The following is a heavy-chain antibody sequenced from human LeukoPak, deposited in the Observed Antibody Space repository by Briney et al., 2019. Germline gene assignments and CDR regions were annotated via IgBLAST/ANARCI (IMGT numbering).Heavy chain of an antibody. V-gene: IGHV3-30*02. CDR3: AKDHCGSCSGDDYFDR. J-gene: IGHJ4*02. CDR1: GFTFSTHG. D-gene: IGHD2-15*01. Sequence: GGSLRLSCAASGFTFSTHGMHWVRQAPGKGPEWVAFIRDHGSSEYYADSVKGRFTVSRDNSRNTLHLQMKSLRVEDTAVYYCAKDHCGSCSGDDYFDRGGQGTLVTVSS. CDR2: IRDHGSSE.